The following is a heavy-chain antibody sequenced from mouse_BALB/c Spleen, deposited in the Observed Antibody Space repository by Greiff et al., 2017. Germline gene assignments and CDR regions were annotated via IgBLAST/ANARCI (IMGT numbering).Heavy chain of an antibody. D-gene: IGHD2-4*01. CDR2: ISSGSSTI. Sequence: EVHLVESGGGLVQPGGSRKLSCAASGFTFSSFGMHWVRQAPEKGLEWVAYISSGSSTIYYADTVKGRFTISRDNPKNTLFLQMTSLRSEDTAMYYCAREGAYDYDGRTSWFAYWGQGTLVTVSA. J-gene: IGHJ3*01. CDR1: GFTFSSFG. V-gene: IGHV5-17*02. CDR3: AREGAYDYDGRTSWFAY.